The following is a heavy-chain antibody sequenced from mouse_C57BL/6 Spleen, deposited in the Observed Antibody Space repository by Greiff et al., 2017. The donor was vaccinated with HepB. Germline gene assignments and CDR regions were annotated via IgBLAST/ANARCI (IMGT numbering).Heavy chain of an antibody. CDR3: ARCSLYYGSSLDY. V-gene: IGHV1-53*01. J-gene: IGHJ2*01. D-gene: IGHD1-1*01. Sequence: VQLKQPGTELVKPGDSVKLSCKASGYTFTSYWMHWVKQRPGQGLEWIGNINPSNGGTNYNEKFKSKATLTVDKSSSTAYMQLSSLTSEDSAVYYCARCSLYYGSSLDYWGQGTTLTVSS. CDR1: GYTFTSYW. CDR2: INPSNGGT.